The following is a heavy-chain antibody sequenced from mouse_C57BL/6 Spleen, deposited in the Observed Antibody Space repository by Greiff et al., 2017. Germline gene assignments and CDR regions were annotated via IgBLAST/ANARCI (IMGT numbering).Heavy chain of an antibody. CDR1: GFSFNTYA. CDR2: IRSKSNNYAT. V-gene: IGHV10-1*01. CDR3: ADGPRAY. Sequence: EVMLVASGGGLVQPKGSLKLSCAASGFSFNTYALNWVRQAPGKGLEWVARIRSKSNNYATYYADSVKDRFTISRDDSESMLYLQMHTLKTEDTAMYYCADGPRAYWGQGTLVTVSA. D-gene: IGHD2-3*01. J-gene: IGHJ3*01.